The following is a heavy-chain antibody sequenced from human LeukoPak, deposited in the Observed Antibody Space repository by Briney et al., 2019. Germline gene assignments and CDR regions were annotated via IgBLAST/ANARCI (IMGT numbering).Heavy chain of an antibody. CDR1: GGSFSGYY. CDR3: ARAGDSSGYCDS. Sequence: PSETLSLTCAVYGGSFSGYYWSWIRQPPGKGLEWIGEINHSGSTNYSPSLKSRVTISVDTSKNQFSLKLSSVTAADTAVYYCARAGDSSGYCDSWGQGTLVTVSS. D-gene: IGHD3-22*01. J-gene: IGHJ4*02. CDR2: INHSGST. V-gene: IGHV4-34*01.